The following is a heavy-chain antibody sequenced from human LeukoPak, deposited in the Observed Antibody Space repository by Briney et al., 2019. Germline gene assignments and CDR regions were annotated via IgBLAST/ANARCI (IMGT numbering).Heavy chain of an antibody. V-gene: IGHV1-2*02. CDR3: AREPLLYSSSSYAFDI. J-gene: IGHJ3*02. D-gene: IGHD6-6*01. CDR2: INPNSGGT. Sequence: GASVKVSCKASGYTFTGYYMHWVRQAPGQGLEWMGWINPNSGGTNYAQKFQGRVTMTRDTSISTAYMELSRLRSDDTAVYYCAREPLLYSSSSYAFDIWGQGTMVTVSS. CDR1: GYTFTGYY.